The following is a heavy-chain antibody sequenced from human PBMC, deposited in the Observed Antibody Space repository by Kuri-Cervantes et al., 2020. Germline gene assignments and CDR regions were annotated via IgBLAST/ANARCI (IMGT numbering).Heavy chain of an antibody. CDR2: IYYSGNT. Sequence: SETLSLTCTVSGGSISSSTHYWGWIRQPPGKGLEWIGSIYYSGNTYYNPSLKSRVTISVDKSKNQFSLKLSSVTAADTAVYYCARDAGYCSGGSCYAIDYWGQGTLVTVSS. CDR1: GGSISSSTHY. CDR3: ARDAGYCSGGSCYAIDY. V-gene: IGHV4-39*07. D-gene: IGHD2-15*01. J-gene: IGHJ4*02.